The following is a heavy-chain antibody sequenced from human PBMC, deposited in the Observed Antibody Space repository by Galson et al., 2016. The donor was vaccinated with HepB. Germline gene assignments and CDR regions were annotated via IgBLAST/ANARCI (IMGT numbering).Heavy chain of an antibody. CDR3: VKDITIALGQVAFDS. CDR1: IFTLPNYC. D-gene: IGHD3-10*01. CDR2: IRRDGGET. Sequence: SLRLSCAASIFTLPNYCMTWVRQAPGKGLEWVSNIRRDGGETFYADSVKGRFTISRENSRNSLSLQMNSLRAEDTALYYCVKDITIALGQVAFDSWGQGTMVTVSS. J-gene: IGHJ3*01. V-gene: IGHV3-7*03.